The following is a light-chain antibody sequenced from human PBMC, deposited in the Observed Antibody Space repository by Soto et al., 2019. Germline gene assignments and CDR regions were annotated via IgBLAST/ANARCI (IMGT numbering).Light chain of an antibody. Sequence: DVQMTQSPSTLSASVGDSVTITCRASQSISMWLAWYQQKAGKAPNLLIYKASSLEGGVPSRSSGSGSGTEFTLTISSLQSDDFATYYCQQYNHYQWTFGQGTKVEV. CDR1: QSISMW. V-gene: IGKV1-5*03. CDR3: QQYNHYQWT. CDR2: KAS. J-gene: IGKJ1*01.